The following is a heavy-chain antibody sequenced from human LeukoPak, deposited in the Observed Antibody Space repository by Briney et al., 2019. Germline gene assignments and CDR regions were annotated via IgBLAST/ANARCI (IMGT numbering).Heavy chain of an antibody. Sequence: GGSLRLSCAASGFTFSDYYMTWIRQAPGGGLEWISYINGSSSDTKYADSVKGRFTISRDNAKNSVYLLMNSLRAKDTAVYYCARRGTTYCTVDSCHPNWFDPWGQGTLVTVSS. J-gene: IGHJ5*02. D-gene: IGHD2-15*01. CDR2: INGSSSDT. CDR3: ARRGTTYCTVDSCHPNWFDP. CDR1: GFTFSDYY. V-gene: IGHV3-11*03.